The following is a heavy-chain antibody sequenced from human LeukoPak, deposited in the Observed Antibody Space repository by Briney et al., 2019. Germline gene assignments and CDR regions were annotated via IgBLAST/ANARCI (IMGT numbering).Heavy chain of an antibody. CDR2: MNRDGSEK. CDR3: ARDGGIIRFGGQDV. J-gene: IGHJ6*02. V-gene: IGHV3-7*01. Sequence: GGSLRLSCAASGFTFSDVWLSWVRQAPGKGLEWVANMNRDGSEKNYVDSMKGRITISRDNAKNSLYLQMNSLRVEDTAVYYCARDGGIIRFGGQDVWGQGTTVTVS. D-gene: IGHD3-16*01. CDR1: GFTFSDVW.